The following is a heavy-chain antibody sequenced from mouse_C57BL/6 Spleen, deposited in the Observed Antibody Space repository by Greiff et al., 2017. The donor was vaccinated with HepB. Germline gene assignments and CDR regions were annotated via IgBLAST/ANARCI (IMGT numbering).Heavy chain of an antibody. V-gene: IGHV1-59*01. CDR3: ARGDWDVGY. CDR2: IDPSDSYT. CDR1: GYTFTSYW. D-gene: IGHD4-1*01. Sequence: QVQLQQPGAELVRPGTSVKLSCKASGYTFTSYWMHWVKQRPGQGLEWIGVIDPSDSYTNYNQKFKGKATLTVATSSGTAYMQLSSLTSEDSSVYYGARGDWDVGYWGKGTTLTVSS. J-gene: IGHJ2*01.